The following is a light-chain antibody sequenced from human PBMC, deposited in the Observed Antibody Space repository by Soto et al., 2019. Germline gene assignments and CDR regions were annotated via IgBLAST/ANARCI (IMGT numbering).Light chain of an antibody. CDR1: QSVSSSY. Sequence: PGESATLSCRAIQSVSSSYLAWYQQKPGQAPRLLIYDASNRATGFPARFSGSGSGTEFTLTISSLQSEDFAVYYCQQYNKWPPVTFGGGTKV. CDR3: QQYNKWPPVT. V-gene: IGKV3D-15*01. J-gene: IGKJ4*01. CDR2: DAS.